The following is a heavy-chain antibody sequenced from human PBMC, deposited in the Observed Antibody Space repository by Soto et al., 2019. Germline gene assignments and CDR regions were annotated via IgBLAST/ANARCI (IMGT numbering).Heavy chain of an antibody. CDR2: ISYSGTT. CDR1: GGSLGSYY. D-gene: IGHD5-18*01. Sequence: SETLSLTCTVSGGSLGSYYGSWIRRPPGMGLEWIASISYSGTTNYNSSLKSRVTISIDTSKNQFSLKFNSVTAADTAVYYCAREGYNFGPFDYWGQGALVTVSP. J-gene: IGHJ4*02. CDR3: AREGYNFGPFDY. V-gene: IGHV4-59*01.